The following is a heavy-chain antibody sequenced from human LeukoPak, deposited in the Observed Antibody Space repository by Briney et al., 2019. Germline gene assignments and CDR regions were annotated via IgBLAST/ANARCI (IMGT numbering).Heavy chain of an antibody. CDR1: GFTFDDYA. Sequence: PGGSLRLSCAASGFTFDDYAMHWVRRAPGKGLEWVSGISWNSNTIGYADSVKGRFTISRDNAKNSLYLQMNSLRAEDTAFYYCAKNHIQGISAAGTFDSWGQGTLVTVSS. D-gene: IGHD6-13*01. J-gene: IGHJ4*02. V-gene: IGHV3-9*01. CDR3: AKNHIQGISAAGTFDS. CDR2: ISWNSNTI.